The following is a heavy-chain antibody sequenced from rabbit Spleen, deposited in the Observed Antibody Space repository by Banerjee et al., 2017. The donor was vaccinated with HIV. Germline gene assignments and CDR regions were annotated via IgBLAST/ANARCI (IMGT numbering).Heavy chain of an antibody. Sequence: QSLEESGGDLVKPGASLTLTCTASGFSFSSIYYMCWVRQAPGKGLEWIACIGTRSGSIYYASWVNGRFTISKTSNTVDLKMTSLTAADTATYFCARGDSDHSAGRDLWGPGTLVTVS. CDR3: ARGDSDHSAGRDL. J-gene: IGHJ4*01. CDR1: GFSFSSIYY. D-gene: IGHD7-1*01. V-gene: IGHV1S40*01. CDR2: IGTRSGSI.